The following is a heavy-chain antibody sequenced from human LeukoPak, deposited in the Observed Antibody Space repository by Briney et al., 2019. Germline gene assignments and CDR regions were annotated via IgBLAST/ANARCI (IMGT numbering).Heavy chain of an antibody. CDR1: GFTFSSYG. CDR2: IRYDGSNK. V-gene: IGHV3-30*02. Sequence: GGSLRLSCAASGFTFSSYGMHWVRQAPGKGLEWVAFIRYDGSNKYYADSVKGRFTISRDNFKNTLYLQMNSLRAEDTAVYYCAKDYDSSGYTDYWGQGTLVTVSS. D-gene: IGHD3-22*01. CDR3: AKDYDSSGYTDY. J-gene: IGHJ4*02.